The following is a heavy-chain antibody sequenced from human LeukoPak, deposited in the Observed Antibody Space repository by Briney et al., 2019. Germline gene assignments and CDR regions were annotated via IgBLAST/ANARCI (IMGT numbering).Heavy chain of an antibody. D-gene: IGHD5-12*01. Sequence: SETLSLTCTVSGGSISSYYWSWIRQPAGKGLEWIGRIYSSGSTYYNPSLKSRVTMSVDTSKNQFSLKLSSVTAADTAVYYCARDPRLSWYFDLWGRGTLVTVSS. CDR2: IYSSGST. V-gene: IGHV4-4*07. CDR1: GGSISSYY. J-gene: IGHJ2*01. CDR3: ARDPRLSWYFDL.